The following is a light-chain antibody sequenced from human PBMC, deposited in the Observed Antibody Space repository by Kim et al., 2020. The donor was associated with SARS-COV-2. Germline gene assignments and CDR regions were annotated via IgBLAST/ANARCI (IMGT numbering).Light chain of an antibody. J-gene: IGKJ5*01. CDR1: QSVNIY. CDR2: DSS. V-gene: IGKV3-11*01. Sequence: WAPGERATLSCRASQSVNIYLAWFQQKPGQAPRLLIYDSSNSATGVPARFSGSGSGTDFTLTISSLEPEDSAVYYCHQRAYLPNTFGQGTRLEIK. CDR3: HQRAYLPNT.